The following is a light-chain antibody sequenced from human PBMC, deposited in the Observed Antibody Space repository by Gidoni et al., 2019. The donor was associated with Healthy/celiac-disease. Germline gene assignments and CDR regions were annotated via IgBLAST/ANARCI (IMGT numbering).Light chain of an antibody. J-gene: IGKJ4*01. CDR1: QDISNY. Sequence: DIQLTQSSSALSASVGDRVTITCHASQDISNYLNWYQQKPGKAPKLLIYDASNLETGVPSRFSGSGSGTDFTFTISSLQPEDIATYYCQQYDNPLPLTFGGGTKVEIK. CDR2: DAS. CDR3: QQYDNPLPLT. V-gene: IGKV1-33*01.